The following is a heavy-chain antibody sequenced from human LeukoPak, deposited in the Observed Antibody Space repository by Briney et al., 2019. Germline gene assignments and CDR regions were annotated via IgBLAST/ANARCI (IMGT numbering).Heavy chain of an antibody. J-gene: IGHJ4*02. CDR2: FSGSCAST. V-gene: IGHV3-23*01. CDR3: AKLGSAPNY. Sequence: LYCVSSFSGSCASTYYADSVKGRFTISRDNSKNTLYLQMNSLRAEDTAVYYCAKLGSAPNYWGQGTLVTVSS. D-gene: IGHD3-16*01.